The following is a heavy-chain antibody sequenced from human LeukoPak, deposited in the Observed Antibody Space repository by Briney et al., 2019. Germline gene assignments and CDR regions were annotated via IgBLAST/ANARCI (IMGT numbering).Heavy chain of an antibody. V-gene: IGHV1-18*01. J-gene: IGHJ4*02. CDR1: GYTFASFG. Sequence: ASVKVSCKASGYTFASFGITWVRQAPGQGLEWMGWISVYNGNTNYAQNLQGRVTLTTDTSTNTAYMELRSLRSDDTALYYCARTCSSSSCYMVRWGQGTLVTVSS. D-gene: IGHD2-2*02. CDR3: ARTCSSSSCYMVR. CDR2: ISVYNGNT.